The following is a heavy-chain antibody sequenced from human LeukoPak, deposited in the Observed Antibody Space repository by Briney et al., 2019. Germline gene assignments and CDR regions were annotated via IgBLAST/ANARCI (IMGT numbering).Heavy chain of an antibody. Sequence: PSETLSLTCALYGGSFSSYSWSWTWIRQTPEKGPEWIGEIIEKGNANYNPSLKSRVTIDLDTSKNQFSLKLTSMTAADTAMYYCVRGYYPPRWYFDLWGRGTLVTVSS. CDR2: IIEKGNA. CDR1: GGSFSSYS. CDR3: VRGYYPPRWYFDL. J-gene: IGHJ2*01. V-gene: IGHV4-34*01. D-gene: IGHD3-10*01.